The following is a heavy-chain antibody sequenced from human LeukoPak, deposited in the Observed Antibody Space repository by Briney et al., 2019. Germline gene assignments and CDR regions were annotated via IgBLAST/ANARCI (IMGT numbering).Heavy chain of an antibody. Sequence: PSETLSLTCTVSGGSISSYYWSWIRQPPGKGLEWIGYIHYSGSTNYNPSLKSRVTISVDTSKNQFSLKLSSVTAADTAVYYCARGSDSSGYYFRAEYFQHWGQGTLVTVSS. J-gene: IGHJ1*01. CDR2: IHYSGST. V-gene: IGHV4-59*12. CDR1: GGSISSYY. D-gene: IGHD3-22*01. CDR3: ARGSDSSGYYFRAEYFQH.